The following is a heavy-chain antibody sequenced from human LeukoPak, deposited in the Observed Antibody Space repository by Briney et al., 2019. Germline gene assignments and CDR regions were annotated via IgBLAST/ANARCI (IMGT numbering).Heavy chain of an antibody. CDR3: ARGRSWSQSKIFDY. D-gene: IGHD2-15*01. CDR2: ISAYNGNT. J-gene: IGHJ4*02. V-gene: IGHV1-18*01. CDR1: GYTFTRYG. Sequence: GASVKVSCKASGYTFTRYGISWVRQAPGQGLEWMGWISAYNGNTNYAQKLQGRVTITTDTSTSTAYMELRSLRSDDTAVYYCARGRSWSQSKIFDYWGQGTLVTVSS.